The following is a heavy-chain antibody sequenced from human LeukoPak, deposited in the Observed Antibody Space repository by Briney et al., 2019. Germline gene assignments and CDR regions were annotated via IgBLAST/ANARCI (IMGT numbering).Heavy chain of an antibody. J-gene: IGHJ4*02. D-gene: IGHD1-26*01. CDR2: ISSSSGTI. CDR1: GFIFSSYS. CDR3: ARGLTSGTYY. Sequence: GGSLRLSCAASGFIFSSYSMHWVRQAPGKGLEWVSYISSSSGTIYYADSVKGRFTISRDNVKNSLYLQMNSLRAEDTALYYCARGLTSGTYYWGQGTLVTVSS. V-gene: IGHV3-48*01.